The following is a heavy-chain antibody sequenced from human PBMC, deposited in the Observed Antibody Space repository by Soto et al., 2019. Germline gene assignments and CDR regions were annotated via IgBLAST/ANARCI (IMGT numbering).Heavy chain of an antibody. CDR1: GYTFTSYG. J-gene: IGHJ5*02. CDR2: ISTYNGNT. Sequence: ASVKVSCKASGYTFTSYGISWVRQAPGQGLEWMGWISTYNGNTNYAQKLQGRVTMTTDTSTSTAYMELRSLRSDDTAVYYCAREAYCSAGSCYSTWFDPWGQGTLVTVSS. D-gene: IGHD2-15*01. V-gene: IGHV1-18*01. CDR3: AREAYCSAGSCYSTWFDP.